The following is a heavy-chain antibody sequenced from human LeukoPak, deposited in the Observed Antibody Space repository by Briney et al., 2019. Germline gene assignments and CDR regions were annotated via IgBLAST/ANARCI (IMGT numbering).Heavy chain of an antibody. J-gene: IGHJ6*02. CDR3: AKQEAVTATYFYGMDV. CDR2: IYTSGST. Sequence: SETLSLTCTVSGGSISSYYWSWIRQPAGKGLEWIGRIYTSGSTNYNPSLKSRVTMSVDTSKNQFSLKLSSVTAADTAVYYCAKQEAVTATYFYGMDVWGQGTTVTVSS. V-gene: IGHV4-4*07. CDR1: GGSISSYY. D-gene: IGHD2-21*02.